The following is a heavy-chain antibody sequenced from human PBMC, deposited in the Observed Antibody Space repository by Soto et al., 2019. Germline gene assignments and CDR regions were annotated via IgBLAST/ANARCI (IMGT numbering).Heavy chain of an antibody. CDR3: ANGSYYDSSGYYLGPWFDP. CDR2: ISGSGGTT. CDR1: GFTFSSYA. J-gene: IGHJ5*02. Sequence: PGGSLRLSCAASGFTFSSYAMNWVRQAPGKGLEWVSGISGSGGTTSYADSVKGRFTISRDNSKNTLYLQMNSLRVEDTAVYYCANGSYYDSSGYYLGPWFDPWGQGTLVTVSS. V-gene: IGHV3-23*01. D-gene: IGHD3-22*01.